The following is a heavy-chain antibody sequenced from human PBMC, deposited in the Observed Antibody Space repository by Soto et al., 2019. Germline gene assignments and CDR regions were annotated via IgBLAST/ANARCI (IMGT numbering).Heavy chain of an antibody. D-gene: IGHD4-17*01. Sequence: QVQLVESGGGVVQPGRSLRLSCAASGFTFNSFGMHWVRQAPGKGLEWVALISYDGSTEEYGDSVKGRFTISRDDSENTLYLQMNSLRAEDTAVYYCARDSPDYGDYVFDYWGQGTLVTVSS. J-gene: IGHJ4*02. CDR1: GFTFNSFG. CDR3: ARDSPDYGDYVFDY. CDR2: ISYDGSTE. V-gene: IGHV3-30*03.